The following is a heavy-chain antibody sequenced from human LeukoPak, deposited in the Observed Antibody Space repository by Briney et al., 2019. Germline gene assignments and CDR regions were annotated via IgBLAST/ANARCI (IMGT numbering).Heavy chain of an antibody. D-gene: IGHD1-7*01. CDR2: INPNSGGT. J-gene: IGHJ4*02. V-gene: IGHV1-2*02. CDR1: GYTFTGYY. Sequence: ASVKVSCKASGYTFTGYYMHWVRQAPGQGLEWMEWINPNSGGTNYAQKFQGRVTMTRDTSISTAYMELSSLRSEDTAVYYCARELELQSYFDYWGQGTLVTVSS. CDR3: ARELELQSYFDY.